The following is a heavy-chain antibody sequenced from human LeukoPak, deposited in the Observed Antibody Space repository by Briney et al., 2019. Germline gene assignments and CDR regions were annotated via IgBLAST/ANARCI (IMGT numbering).Heavy chain of an antibody. CDR3: ARDVRGSYVY. CDR1: GGSISSYY. D-gene: IGHD3-16*01. CDR2: IYYSGST. Sequence: PSETLSLTCTVSGGSISSYYWSWIRQPPGKGLEWIGYIYYSGSTNYNPSLKSRVTIPVDTSKNQFSLKLSSVTAADPAVYYCARDVRGSYVYWGQGTLVTVSS. V-gene: IGHV4-59*12. J-gene: IGHJ4*02.